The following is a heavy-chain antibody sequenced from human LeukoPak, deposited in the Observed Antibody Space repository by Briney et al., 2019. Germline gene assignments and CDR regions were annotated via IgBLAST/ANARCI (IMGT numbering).Heavy chain of an antibody. CDR1: GFTFSSYG. CDR2: ISGSGGST. D-gene: IGHD5-18*01. J-gene: IGHJ4*02. V-gene: IGHV3-23*01. CDR3: AKVNIQLGDY. Sequence: PGGTLRLSCAASGFTFSSYGMNWVRQAPGKGLEWVSAISGSGGSTYYADSVKGRFTISRDNSKNTLYLQMNSLRAEDTAVYYCAKVNIQLGDYWGQGTLVTVSS.